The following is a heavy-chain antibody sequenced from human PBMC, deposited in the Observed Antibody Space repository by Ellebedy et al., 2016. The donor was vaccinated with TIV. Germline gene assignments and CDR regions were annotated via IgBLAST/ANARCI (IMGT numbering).Heavy chain of an antibody. Sequence: ASVKVSCXASGYTFTSYGITWVRQAAGQGLEWMGWSNPYYGNTNYAQKFQGRVTMTTDTSTSIAYMELSSLRSEDTALYYCAREAYDSSGYPFDYWGQGTLVTVSS. CDR3: AREAYDSSGYPFDY. CDR1: GYTFTSYG. CDR2: SNPYYGNT. J-gene: IGHJ4*02. D-gene: IGHD3-22*01. V-gene: IGHV1-18*04.